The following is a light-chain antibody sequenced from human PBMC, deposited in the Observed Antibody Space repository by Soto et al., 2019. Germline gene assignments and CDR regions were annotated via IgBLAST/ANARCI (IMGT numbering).Light chain of an antibody. J-gene: IGKJ3*01. CDR2: GSS. CDR3: QHYGPSPGFT. Sequence: EIVLTQSPDTLSLSPGERATLSCRASQSVAGLFLAWYQQKPGQAPRLLIDGSSNRATGIPERFSGSRSGTDFTLTISSLEPEGFAVYYCQHYGPSPGFTFGPGTKVDI. CDR1: QSVAGLF. V-gene: IGKV3-20*01.